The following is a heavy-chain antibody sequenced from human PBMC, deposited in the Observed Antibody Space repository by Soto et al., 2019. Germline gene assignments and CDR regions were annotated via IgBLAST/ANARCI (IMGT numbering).Heavy chain of an antibody. CDR1: GFTFSSYG. CDR2: ISYDGSNK. J-gene: IGHJ3*02. CDR3: AKEATQYDYIWGRAFDI. Sequence: GGSLRLSCAASGFTFSSYGMHWVRQAPGKGLEWVAVISYDGSNKYYADSVKGRFTISRDNSKNTLYLQMNSLRAEDTAVYYCAKEATQYDYIWGRAFDIWGQGTMVTVSS. V-gene: IGHV3-30*18. D-gene: IGHD3-16*01.